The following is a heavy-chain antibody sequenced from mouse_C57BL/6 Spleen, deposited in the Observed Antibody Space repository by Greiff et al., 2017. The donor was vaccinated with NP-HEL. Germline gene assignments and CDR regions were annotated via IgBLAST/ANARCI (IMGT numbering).Heavy chain of an antibody. J-gene: IGHJ3*01. CDR2: INPNNGGT. CDR1: GYTFTDYY. Sequence: EVQLQQSGPELVKPGASVKISCKASGYTFTDYYMNWVKQSHGKSLEWIGDINPNNGGTSYNQKFKGKATLTVDKSSSTAYMELRSLTSEDSAVYYCAREITTVAYWGQGTLVTVSA. CDR3: AREITTVAY. D-gene: IGHD1-1*01. V-gene: IGHV1-26*01.